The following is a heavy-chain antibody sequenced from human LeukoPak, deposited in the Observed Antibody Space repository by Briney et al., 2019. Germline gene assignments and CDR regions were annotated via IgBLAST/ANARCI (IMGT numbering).Heavy chain of an antibody. CDR3: ARLGGTAMGDAFDI. D-gene: IGHD5-18*01. J-gene: IGHJ3*02. V-gene: IGHV5-10-1*01. CDR1: GYSCTGYW. Sequence: GESLKISCKGSGYSCTGYWISWVRQMPGKGLERMGRIDPSDSYTNYSPSFQGHVTISADKSISTAYLQWSSLKASDTAMYYCARLGGTAMGDAFDIWGQGTMVTVSS. CDR2: IDPSDSYT.